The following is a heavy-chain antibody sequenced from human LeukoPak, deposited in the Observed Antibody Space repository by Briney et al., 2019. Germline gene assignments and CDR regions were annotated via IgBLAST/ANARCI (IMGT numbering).Heavy chain of an antibody. CDR2: IYIGGST. D-gene: IGHD3-22*01. J-gene: IGHJ5*02. CDR3: AKDDYYDSSGDPNWFDP. Sequence: GGSLRLSCAASGVNVSNNYMSWVRQAPGKGLDWVSVIYIGGSTYYSDSVKGRFTISRDNSKNTLYLQMNSLRAEDTAVYFCAKDDYYDSSGDPNWFDPWGQGTLVTVSS. V-gene: IGHV3-66*01. CDR1: GVNVSNNY.